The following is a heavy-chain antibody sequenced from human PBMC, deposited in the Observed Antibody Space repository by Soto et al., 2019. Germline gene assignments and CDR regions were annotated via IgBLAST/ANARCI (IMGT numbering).Heavy chain of an antibody. V-gene: IGHV3-11*01. CDR3: AKDLGAADPRFDP. CDR1: GFSFYAFG. CDR2: ISSLGQSI. Sequence: GSLRLSCAGSGFSFYAFGMSWFRQAPGKGLEWVSYISSLGQSIYYADAVRGRFTISRDDSEQSLFLHMNNLRAEDTALYYCAKDLGAADPRFDPWGPGTLVTVSS. J-gene: IGHJ5*02. D-gene: IGHD6-13*01.